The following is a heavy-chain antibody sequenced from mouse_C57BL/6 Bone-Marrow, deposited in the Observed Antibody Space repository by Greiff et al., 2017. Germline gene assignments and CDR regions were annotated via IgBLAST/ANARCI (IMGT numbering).Heavy chain of an antibody. V-gene: IGHV1-18*01. CDR1: GYTFTDYN. D-gene: IGHD1-1*01. J-gene: IGHJ1*03. Sequence: VQLQQSGPELVKPGASVKIPCKASGYTFTDYNMDWVKQSHGKSLEWIGDINPNNGGTIYNQKFKGKATLTVDKSSSTAYMELRSLTSEDTAVYYCARESDYYGSSYVWYFDVWGTGTTVTVSS. CDR2: INPNNGGT. CDR3: ARESDYYGSSYVWYFDV.